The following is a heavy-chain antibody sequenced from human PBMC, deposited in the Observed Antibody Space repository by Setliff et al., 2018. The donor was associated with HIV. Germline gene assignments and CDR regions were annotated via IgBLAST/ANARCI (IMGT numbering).Heavy chain of an antibody. J-gene: IGHJ5*01. D-gene: IGHD1-20*01. V-gene: IGHV4-59*05. Sequence: SETLSLSCAASEFTFSEYYMTWIRQPPGKGLDWIGSIYYSGSTDYNPSLKSRVTISVDTSKNQLSPKLTSVTAADTAVYYCARHNGNFDSWGQGTLVTSPQ. CDR1: EFTFSEYY. CDR3: ARHNGNFDS. CDR2: IYYSGST.